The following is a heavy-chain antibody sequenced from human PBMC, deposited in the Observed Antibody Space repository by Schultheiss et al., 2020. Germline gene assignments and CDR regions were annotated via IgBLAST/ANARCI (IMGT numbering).Heavy chain of an antibody. CDR2: IYPADSDS. V-gene: IGHV5-51*01. J-gene: IGHJ2*01. CDR3: ARDGGLGSYYGWYFDV. D-gene: IGHD3-10*01. CDR1: GYKFSNFY. Sequence: GESLKISCKASGYKFSNFYIAWVRQVPGKGLEWMGIIYPADSDSRYSPSFQGQVTISADKSITTAHLQWSSLRASDTAMYYCARDGGLGSYYGWYFDVWGRGTLVTVSS.